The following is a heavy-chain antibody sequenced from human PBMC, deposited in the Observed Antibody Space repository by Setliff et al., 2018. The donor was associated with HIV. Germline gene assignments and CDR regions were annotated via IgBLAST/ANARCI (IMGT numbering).Heavy chain of an antibody. CDR1: GGSISSYY. J-gene: IGHJ4*02. Sequence: SETLSLTCTVSGGSISSYYWYWIRQPPGKGLEWIGHVYYTGSANYNPSLKSRVTISVDTSKNQISLKLTSVTAADTAVDFCARDRAVADDFDCWGQGTLVTVSS. CDR3: ARDRAVADDFDC. V-gene: IGHV4-59*01. CDR2: VYYTGSA. D-gene: IGHD6-19*01.